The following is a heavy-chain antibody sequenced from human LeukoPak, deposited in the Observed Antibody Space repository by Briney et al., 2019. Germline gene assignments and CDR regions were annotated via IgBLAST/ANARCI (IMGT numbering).Heavy chain of an antibody. CDR3: AQGGATISDY. V-gene: IGHV3-7*01. J-gene: IGHJ4*02. CDR2: IKQDGSEK. D-gene: IGHD5-12*01. Sequence: GRSLRLSCAASGFTFSSYAMHWVRQAPGKGLEWVANIKQDGSEKYYADSVKGRFTISRDNAKNSLYLQMNTLRVEDTAVYYCAQGGATISDYWGQGTLVTVSS. CDR1: GFTFSSYA.